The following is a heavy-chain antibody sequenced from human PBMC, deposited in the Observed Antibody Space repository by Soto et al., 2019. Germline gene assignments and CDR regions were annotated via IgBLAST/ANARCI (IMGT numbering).Heavy chain of an antibody. Sequence: SETLSLTCTVSGGSISSGGYYWSWIRQPPGKGLEWIGYIYYSGSTYYNPSLKSRVTISVDTSKNQFSLKLSSVTAADTAVYYCARGGIFSDWFDPWGQGTLVTVSS. CDR2: IYYSGST. CDR3: ARGGIFSDWFDP. D-gene: IGHD2-15*01. V-gene: IGHV4-61*08. CDR1: GGSISSGGYY. J-gene: IGHJ5*02.